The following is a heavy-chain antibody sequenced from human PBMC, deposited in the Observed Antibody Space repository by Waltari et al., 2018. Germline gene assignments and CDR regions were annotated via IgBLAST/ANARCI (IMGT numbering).Heavy chain of an antibody. CDR3: AIHFVRVTFY. V-gene: IGHV4-39*01. CDR1: GGSISSSSYY. CDR2: IYYSGSI. Sequence: QLQLQESGPGLFKPSGNLSLTCNVSGGSISSSSYYWAWIRQPPGKGLVWIGTIYYSGSISYTPSIKSRITIPGATSKNEFSLKLSSVIAADTAVYYCAIHFVRVTFYGRQRTLAAVSS. D-gene: IGHD3-16*01. J-gene: IGHJ4*02.